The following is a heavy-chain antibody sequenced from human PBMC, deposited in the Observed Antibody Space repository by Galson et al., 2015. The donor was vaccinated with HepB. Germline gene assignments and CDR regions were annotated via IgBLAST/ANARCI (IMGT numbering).Heavy chain of an antibody. D-gene: IGHD6-13*01. CDR2: IRSKANSYAT. CDR3: TITAAAGSDY. V-gene: IGHV3-73*01. CDR1: GFTFSGSA. J-gene: IGHJ4*02. Sequence: SLRLSCAASGFTFSGSAMHWVRQASGKGLEWVGRIRSKANSYATAYAASVKGRFTISRDDSKNTAYLQMNSLKTEDTAVYYCTITAAAGSDYWGQGTLVTVSS.